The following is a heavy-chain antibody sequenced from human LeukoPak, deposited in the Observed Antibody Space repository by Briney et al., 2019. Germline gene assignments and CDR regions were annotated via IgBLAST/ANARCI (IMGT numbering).Heavy chain of an antibody. J-gene: IGHJ5*02. CDR3: ARGGRNIVVVPAAIEWGFDP. V-gene: IGHV1-2*02. D-gene: IGHD2-2*01. CDR2: VNPNSGGT. CDR1: GYPFPRYY. Sequence: ASVKGSCQASGYPFPRYYMHWGRPAPGQGLEWMGWVNPNSGGTNYAQKFQGRVTMTRDTSISTAYMELSRLRSDDTAVYYCARGGRNIVVVPAAIEWGFDPWGQGTLVTVSS.